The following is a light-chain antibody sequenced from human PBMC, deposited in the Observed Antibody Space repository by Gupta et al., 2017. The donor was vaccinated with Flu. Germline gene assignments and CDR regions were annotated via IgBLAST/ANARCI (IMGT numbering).Light chain of an antibody. CDR2: DAS. J-gene: IGKJ2*01. CDR3: LQRSNWPYT. CDR1: QSISIY. V-gene: IGKV3-11*01. Sequence: EIVLTQSPATLSLSPGERATLSCRTSQSISIYLAWYQHKPGQAPRLVIHDASNRATGIPARFSGSGSGTDFTLTISSLEPEDFAVYYCLQRSNWPYTFGQGTNLEIK.